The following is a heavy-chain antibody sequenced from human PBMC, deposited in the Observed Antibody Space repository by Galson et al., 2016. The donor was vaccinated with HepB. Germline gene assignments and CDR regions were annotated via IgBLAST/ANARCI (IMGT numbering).Heavy chain of an antibody. Sequence: PALVKPTQTLTLTCTVSGFSLSNSKMGVSWIRQPPGGALEWLAHIFSNDDISRNTSLKTRLTISKDTSKSQVVLTLSNVAPVDTATYYCARTFLADGTYHYVYCPMDIGGQGTTITVS. D-gene: IGHD2/OR15-2a*01. CDR3: ARTFLADGTYHYVYCPMDI. J-gene: IGHJ6*02. V-gene: IGHV2-26*01. CDR2: IFSNDDI. CDR1: GFSLSNSKMG.